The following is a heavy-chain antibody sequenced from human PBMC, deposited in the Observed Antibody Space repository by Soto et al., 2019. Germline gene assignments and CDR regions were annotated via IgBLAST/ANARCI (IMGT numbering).Heavy chain of an antibody. D-gene: IGHD2-2*01. CDR3: ARVGGGYQLLHAFDI. CDR1: GFTFSSYS. J-gene: IGHJ3*02. V-gene: IGHV3-21*01. Sequence: GSLRLSCXASGFTFSSYSMNWVRQAPGKGLEWVSSISSSSSYIYYADSVKGRFTISRGNAKNSLYLQMNSLRAEDTAVYYCARVGGGYQLLHAFDIWGQGTMVTVSS. CDR2: ISSSSSYI.